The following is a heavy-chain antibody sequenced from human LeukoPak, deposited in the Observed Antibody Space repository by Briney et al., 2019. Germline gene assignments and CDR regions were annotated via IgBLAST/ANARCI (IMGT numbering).Heavy chain of an antibody. Sequence: ASVKVSCKASGYTFTSYGISWVRQAPGQGLEWMGWISAYNGNTNYAQKLQGRVTMTTDTSTSTAYMELRSLRSDDTAVYYCARLPYCSSTRCPNWFDPWGQGTLVTVSS. V-gene: IGHV1-18*04. CDR1: GYTFTSYG. CDR3: ARLPYCSSTRCPNWFDP. J-gene: IGHJ5*02. CDR2: ISAYNGNT. D-gene: IGHD2-2*01.